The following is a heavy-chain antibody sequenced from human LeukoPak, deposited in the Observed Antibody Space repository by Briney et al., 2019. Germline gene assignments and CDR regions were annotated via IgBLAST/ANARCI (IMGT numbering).Heavy chain of an antibody. D-gene: IGHD3-10*01. J-gene: IGHJ4*02. Sequence: SETLSLTCTVSGGSISSGGYYWSWIRQHPGKGLEWIGYIYYSGSTNYNPSLKSRVTISVDTSKNQFSLKLSSVTAADTAVYYCARDTGSGSYPDYWGQGTLVTVSS. V-gene: IGHV4-61*08. CDR2: IYYSGST. CDR3: ARDTGSGSYPDY. CDR1: GGSISSGGYY.